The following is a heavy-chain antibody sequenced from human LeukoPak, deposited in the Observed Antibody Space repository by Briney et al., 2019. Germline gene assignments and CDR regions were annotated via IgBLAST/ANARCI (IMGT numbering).Heavy chain of an antibody. CDR3: APSGSYLFP. V-gene: IGHV1-24*01. CDR1: GYTFTSYY. J-gene: IGHJ5*02. Sequence: ASVKVSCKASGYTFTSYYMHWVRQAPGKGLEWMGGFDPEDGETIYAQKFQGRVTMTEDTSTDTAYMELSSLRSEDTAVYYCAPSGSYLFPWGQGTLVTVSS. D-gene: IGHD1-26*01. CDR2: FDPEDGET.